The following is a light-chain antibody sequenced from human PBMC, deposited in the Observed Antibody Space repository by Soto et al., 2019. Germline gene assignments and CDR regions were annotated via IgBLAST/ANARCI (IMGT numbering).Light chain of an antibody. Sequence: DIQMTQSPSTLSASVGDRVTITCRASQSISSWLAWYQQKPGKAPKLLIYDASSLESGVPSRFSGSGSGTDVTLTISRLQPDDFATYYCQQYNSYSYTFGQGTKLEIK. CDR2: DAS. J-gene: IGKJ2*01. CDR3: QQYNSYSYT. CDR1: QSISSW. V-gene: IGKV1-5*01.